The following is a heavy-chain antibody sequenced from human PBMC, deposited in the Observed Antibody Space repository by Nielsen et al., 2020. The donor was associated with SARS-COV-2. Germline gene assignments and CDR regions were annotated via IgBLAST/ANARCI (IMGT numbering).Heavy chain of an antibody. J-gene: IGHJ6*02. Sequence: VRQAPGKGLEWVGRIKSKTDGGTTGYAAPVKGRFTISRDDSKNTLYLQMNSLKTEDTAVYYCTTDRVSSSWNYYYYGMDVWGQGTTVTVSS. CDR3: TTDRVSSSWNYYYYGMDV. V-gene: IGHV3-15*01. CDR2: IKSKTDGGTT. D-gene: IGHD6-13*01.